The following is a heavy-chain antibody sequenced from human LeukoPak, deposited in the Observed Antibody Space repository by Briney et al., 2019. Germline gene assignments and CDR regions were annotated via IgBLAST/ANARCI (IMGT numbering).Heavy chain of an antibody. D-gene: IGHD6-13*01. Sequence: SETLSLTCAVYGGSFSGYYWSWIRQPPGKGLEWIWEINHSGSTNYNPSLKSRVTISVDTSKNQFSLKLSSVTSADTAVYYCASASSWYPGYWGQGTLVTVSS. J-gene: IGHJ4*02. CDR2: INHSGST. V-gene: IGHV4-34*01. CDR1: GGSFSGYY. CDR3: ASASSWYPGY.